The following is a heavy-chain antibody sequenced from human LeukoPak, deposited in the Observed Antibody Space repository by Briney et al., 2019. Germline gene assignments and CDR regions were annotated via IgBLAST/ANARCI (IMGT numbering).Heavy chain of an antibody. V-gene: IGHV3-23*01. Sequence: GGSLRLSCAASGFTFSSYAMSWVRQAPGKGLEWVSTIAGSDSSTYYADSVKGRFTISRDNSKNTLYLQMNNLRVEDTAVYYCAKEMALRYSFDYWGQGTLVTVSS. J-gene: IGHJ4*02. CDR3: AKEMALRYSFDY. CDR1: GFTFSSYA. CDR2: IAGSDSST. D-gene: IGHD5-24*01.